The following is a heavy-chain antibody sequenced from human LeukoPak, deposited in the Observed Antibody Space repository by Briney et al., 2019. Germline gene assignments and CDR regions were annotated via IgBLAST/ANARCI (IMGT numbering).Heavy chain of an antibody. Sequence: ASVKASCKASGYTFTNYGINWVRQAPGQGLEWMGGIIPIFGTANYAQKFQGRVTITTDESTSTAYMELSSLRSEDTAVYYCAREIVAGHFDYWGQGTLVTVSS. J-gene: IGHJ4*02. CDR1: GYTFTNYG. CDR2: IIPIFGTA. CDR3: AREIVAGHFDY. D-gene: IGHD3-16*02. V-gene: IGHV1-69*05.